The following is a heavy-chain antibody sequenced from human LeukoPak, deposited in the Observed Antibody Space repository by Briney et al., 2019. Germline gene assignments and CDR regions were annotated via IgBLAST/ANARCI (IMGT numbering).Heavy chain of an antibody. V-gene: IGHV3-48*01. CDR2: ISDSSDTS. J-gene: IGHJ4*02. D-gene: IGHD2-8*01. Sequence: GGSLRLSCTASGFSFNNYNMNWVRQAPGKGLEWVSYISDSSDTSYYADSVRGRFTISRDNAKNSLFLQMNSLRAEDTAVYYCARPRCSNGLFDYWGQGTLVTVSS. CDR3: ARPRCSNGLFDY. CDR1: GFSFNNYN.